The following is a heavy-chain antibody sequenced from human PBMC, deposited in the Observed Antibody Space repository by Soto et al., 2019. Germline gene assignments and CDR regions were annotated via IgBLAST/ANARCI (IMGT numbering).Heavy chain of an antibody. Sequence: ASVKVSCKASGYTFTSYDIDWVRQATGQGLEWMGWMNPNSGNTGYAQKFQGRVTMTRNTSISTAYMELSSLRSEDTAVYYCERTSGNGAIRFDPWGQGTLVTVSS. V-gene: IGHV1-8*01. CDR1: GYTFTSYD. CDR2: MNPNSGNT. D-gene: IGHD1-1*01. J-gene: IGHJ5*02. CDR3: ERTSGNGAIRFDP.